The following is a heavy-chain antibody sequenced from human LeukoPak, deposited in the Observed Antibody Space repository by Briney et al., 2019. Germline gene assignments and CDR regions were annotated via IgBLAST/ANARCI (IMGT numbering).Heavy chain of an antibody. J-gene: IGHJ4*02. CDR2: IYYSGST. Sequence: SETLSLTCTVSGGSLSSYYWSWIRQPPGKGREWIGYIYYSGSTNYNPSLQSRVTISGDTSKNQFSLKLSSVTAADTAMYYCAREGYDSSGYYYPFLYDYWGQGTLVTVSS. CDR3: AREGYDSSGYYYPFLYDY. CDR1: GGSLSSYY. D-gene: IGHD3-22*01. V-gene: IGHV4-59*01.